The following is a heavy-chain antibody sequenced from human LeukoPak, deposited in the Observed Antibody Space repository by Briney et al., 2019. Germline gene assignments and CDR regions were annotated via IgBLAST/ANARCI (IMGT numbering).Heavy chain of an antibody. J-gene: IGHJ4*02. D-gene: IGHD3-9*01. V-gene: IGHV3-66*01. CDR3: ASRDPKRILTGYRATPFDF. CDR2: TYSGGTT. Sequence: GGSLRLSCAASGFTVSSNYMSWVRQAPGEGLEWVSATYSGGTTYYPDSVKDRFPVSRDNSKNTVYLQMSNLRAGDTAVYYCASRDPKRILTGYRATPFDFWGQGTLVTVSS. CDR1: GFTVSSNY.